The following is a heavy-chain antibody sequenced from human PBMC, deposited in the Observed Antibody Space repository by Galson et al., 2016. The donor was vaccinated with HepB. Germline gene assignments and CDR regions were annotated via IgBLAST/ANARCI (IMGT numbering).Heavy chain of an antibody. CDR1: GFTFSSYS. CDR2: ISSNGGST. V-gene: IGHV3-64D*06. CDR3: VKDRATLVRGIGIDWFDP. D-gene: IGHD3-10*01. J-gene: IGHJ5*02. Sequence: SLRLSCAASGFTFSSYSMNWVRQAPAKGLAYVSGISSNGGSTYYADPVKGRFTISRDTSKNTLYLQMSSLRTEDTAVYYCVKDRATLVRGIGIDWFDPWGQGTLVTVSS.